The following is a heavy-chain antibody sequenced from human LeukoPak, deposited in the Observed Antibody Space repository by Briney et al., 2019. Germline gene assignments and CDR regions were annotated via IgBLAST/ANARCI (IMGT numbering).Heavy chain of an antibody. CDR1: GFTFDDYG. D-gene: IGHD3-22*01. CDR2: INWNGGST. J-gene: IGHJ6*02. CDR3: AREGPSSYYDSSGYYFPMDV. V-gene: IGHV3-20*01. Sequence: GGSLRLSCAASGFTFDDYGMSWVRQAPGKGLEWVSGINWNGGSTGYADSVKGRFTISRDNAKNSLYLQMNSLRAEDTALYHCAREGPSSYYDSSGYYFPMDVWGQGTTVTVSS.